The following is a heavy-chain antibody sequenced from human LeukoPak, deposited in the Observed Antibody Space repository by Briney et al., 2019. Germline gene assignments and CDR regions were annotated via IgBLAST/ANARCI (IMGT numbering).Heavy chain of an antibody. Sequence: GASVKVSCKASGYTFTGYYMHWVRQAPGQGLEWMGWINPNSGGTNYAQKFQGWVTMTRDTSISTAYMELSRLRSDDTAVYYCARDFYYYDSSGPYNWFDPWGQGTLVTVSS. CDR3: ARDFYYYDSSGPYNWFDP. CDR1: GYTFTGYY. D-gene: IGHD3-22*01. J-gene: IGHJ5*02. CDR2: INPNSGGT. V-gene: IGHV1-2*04.